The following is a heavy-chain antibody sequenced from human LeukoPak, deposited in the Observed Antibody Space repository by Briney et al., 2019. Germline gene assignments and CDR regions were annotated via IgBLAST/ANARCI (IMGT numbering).Heavy chain of an antibody. Sequence: PSETLSLTCTVSGGSISSYYWSWIRQPPGKGLEWIGYIYYSGSTNYNPSLKSRVTISVDTSKNQFSLKLSSVTAADTAVYYCARSPLSGSHLYYYYYYMDVWCKGTTVTISS. CDR3: ARSPLSGSHLYYYYYYMDV. D-gene: IGHD3-10*01. CDR1: GGSISSYY. J-gene: IGHJ6*03. V-gene: IGHV4-59*01. CDR2: IYYSGST.